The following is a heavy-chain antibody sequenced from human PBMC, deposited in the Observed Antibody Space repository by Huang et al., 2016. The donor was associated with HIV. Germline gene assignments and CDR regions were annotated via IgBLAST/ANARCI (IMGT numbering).Heavy chain of an antibody. J-gene: IGHJ2*01. CDR1: GGSFSGYY. V-gene: IGHV4-34*01. Sequence: QVQLQQWGAGLLKPSETLSLTCAVYGGSFSGYYWSWIRQPPGKGLAWIGESNDSGRPTYNPSRKSGVTTAVDTSKNQFSLGLSSVTAADTAVYYCARGRSGIAAAVYWYFDLWGRGTLVTVSS. D-gene: IGHD6-13*01. CDR2: SNDSGRP. CDR3: ARGRSGIAAAVYWYFDL.